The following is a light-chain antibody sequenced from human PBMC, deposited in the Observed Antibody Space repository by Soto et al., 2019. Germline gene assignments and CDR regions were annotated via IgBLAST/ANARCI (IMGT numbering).Light chain of an antibody. CDR2: GAS. J-gene: IGKJ5*01. CDR1: QSVTSTY. CDR3: QQYGSSHT. V-gene: IGKV3-20*01. Sequence: EIVLTQSPGTLSLSPGERATLSCRASQSVTSTYLAWYQQKPGQAPRLLIYGASSRAIGIPDRFSGSVSGSDFILTINRLEPEDFVVYYCQQYGSSHTFGQGTRLEIK.